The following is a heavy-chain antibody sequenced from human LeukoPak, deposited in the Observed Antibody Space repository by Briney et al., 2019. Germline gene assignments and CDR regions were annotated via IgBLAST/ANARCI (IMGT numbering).Heavy chain of an antibody. CDR1: GYTFTSYG. V-gene: IGHV1-18*01. CDR2: ISAYNGNT. J-gene: IGHJ5*02. D-gene: IGHD3-22*01. CDR3: ARVLYDRTGNNWFDP. Sequence: ASVKVSCKASGYTFTSYGISWVRQAPGQGLEWMGWISAYNGNTNYAQKLQGRVTMTTDTSTSTAYMELRSLRSDDTAVHYCARVLYDRTGNNWFDPWGQGTLVTVSS.